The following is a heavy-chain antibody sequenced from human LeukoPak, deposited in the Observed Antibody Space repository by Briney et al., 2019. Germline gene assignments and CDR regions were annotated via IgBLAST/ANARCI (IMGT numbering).Heavy chain of an antibody. J-gene: IGHJ4*02. CDR2: IYYTGST. V-gene: IGHV4-59*01. Sequence: SETLSLTCTVSGGSISSYYWSWIRQPPGKGLEWIGYIYYTGSTNYNPSLKSRVTISVDTSKNQFSLRLSSVTAADTAVYCCASRIGSRLDYWGQGTLVTVSS. CDR3: ASRIGSRLDY. CDR1: GGSISSYY. D-gene: IGHD3-16*01.